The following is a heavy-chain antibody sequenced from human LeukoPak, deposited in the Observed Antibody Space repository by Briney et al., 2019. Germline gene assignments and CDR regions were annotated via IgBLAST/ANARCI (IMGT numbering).Heavy chain of an antibody. CDR2: ISSDGSNK. V-gene: IGHV3-30*03. J-gene: IGHJ4*02. Sequence: GRSLRLSCAASGFTVSPYGMHWVRQAPGKGLEWVAVISSDGSNKYYADSVRGRFTISRDNSKNSLYLQMNSLRAEDTAVYYCARDSGSGVYFDYWGQGTLVTVSS. CDR1: GFTVSPYG. D-gene: IGHD3-10*01. CDR3: ARDSGSGVYFDY.